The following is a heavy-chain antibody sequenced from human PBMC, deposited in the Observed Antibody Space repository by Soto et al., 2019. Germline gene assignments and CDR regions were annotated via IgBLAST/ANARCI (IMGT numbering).Heavy chain of an antibody. D-gene: IGHD6-13*01. CDR2: ISSSGTTI. CDR3: VRFGGAAAGPGDY. CDR1: GFTFSSYS. Sequence: EVQLVESGGGLVKPGGSLRLSCAASGFTFSSYSMNWVRQAPGKGLEWVSSISSSGTTIYYTDSVKGRFTISRDNAKKSLYLQMNSLRAEDTAVYYCVRFGGAAAGPGDYWGQGTLVTVSS. J-gene: IGHJ4*02. V-gene: IGHV3-21*01.